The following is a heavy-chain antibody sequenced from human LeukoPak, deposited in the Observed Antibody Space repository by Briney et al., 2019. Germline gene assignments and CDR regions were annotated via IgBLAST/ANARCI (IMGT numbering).Heavy chain of an antibody. CDR3: ARNPSEYTYSQGSYMDV. D-gene: IGHD5-18*01. CDR1: GFTFSSYS. Sequence: KTGGSLRLSCAASGFTFSSYSMHWVRQAPGRGLEWVSTTSSSGTYMYYADSVKGRFTISRDNAKNSLYLQMSGLTAEDTAVYYCARNPSEYTYSQGSYMDVWGKGTTVTVSS. CDR2: TSSSGTYM. J-gene: IGHJ6*03. V-gene: IGHV3-21*01.